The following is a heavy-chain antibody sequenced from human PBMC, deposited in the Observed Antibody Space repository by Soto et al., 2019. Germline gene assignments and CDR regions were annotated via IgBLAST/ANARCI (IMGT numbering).Heavy chain of an antibody. J-gene: IGHJ6*02. D-gene: IGHD4-17*01. CDR2: INHSGST. V-gene: IGHV4-34*01. CDR1: GGSFSGYY. Sequence: KSSETLSLTCAVYGGSFSGYYWSWIRQPPGKGLEWIGEINHSGSTNYNPSLKSRVTISVDTSKNQFSLKLSSVTAADTAVYYCATAPHDYGDYGGNYYYYYGMDAWGQGTTVTVSS. CDR3: ATAPHDYGDYGGNYYYYYGMDA.